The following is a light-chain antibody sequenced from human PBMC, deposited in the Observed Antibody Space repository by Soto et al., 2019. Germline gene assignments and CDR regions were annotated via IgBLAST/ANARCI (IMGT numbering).Light chain of an antibody. V-gene: IGKV3-15*01. CDR1: QSVSSN. CDR3: QQYNNWPQT. CDR2: GAS. J-gene: IGKJ1*01. Sequence: EIVMTQSPATLSVSLGVRATLSCRASQSVSSNLAWYQQKPGQPPRLLIYGASTRATGIPARFSGSGSGTEFTLTISSLQSEDFAVYYCQQYNNWPQTFGQGTKV.